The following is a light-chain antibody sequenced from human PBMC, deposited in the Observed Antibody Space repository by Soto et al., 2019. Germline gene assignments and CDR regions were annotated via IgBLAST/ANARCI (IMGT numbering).Light chain of an antibody. CDR3: QEYSSWWT. CDR1: QSVSSN. V-gene: IGKV3-15*01. J-gene: IGKJ1*01. Sequence: EIVMTQSPATLSVSPGERATLSCRASQSVSSNLAWYQQRTGQAPRLLIYGASTRATGVPARFSGSGSGTEFTLTISSLQSEDLAVYYCQEYSSWWTFGQGTKVEIK. CDR2: GAS.